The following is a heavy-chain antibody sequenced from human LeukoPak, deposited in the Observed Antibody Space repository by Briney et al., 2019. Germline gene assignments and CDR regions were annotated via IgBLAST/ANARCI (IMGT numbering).Heavy chain of an antibody. D-gene: IGHD3-22*01. CDR3: ARETYYYDSSGYDPGAFDI. V-gene: IGHV3-7*01. Sequence: GGSLRLSCAASGFTFSSYWMSWVRQAPGKGLEWVANIKQDGSEKYYVDSVKGRFTISRDNAKNSLYLQMNSLRAEDTAVYYCARETYYYDSSGYDPGAFDIWGQGTMVTVSS. J-gene: IGHJ3*02. CDR1: GFTFSSYW. CDR2: IKQDGSEK.